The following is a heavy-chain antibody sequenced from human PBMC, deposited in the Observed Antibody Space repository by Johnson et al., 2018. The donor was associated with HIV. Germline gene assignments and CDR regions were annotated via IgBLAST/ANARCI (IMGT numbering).Heavy chain of an antibody. D-gene: IGHD6-6*01. CDR1: GFTFDDYA. J-gene: IGHJ3*02. Sequence: LLVESGGVLVQPGRSLRLSCAASGFTFDDYAMHWVRQAPGKGLEWVSGISWNSGSIGYADSVEGRFTISRDNAKNSLYLQMNSLRAEDTALYYCAKESYRSSLWAFDIWGQGTMVTVSS. CDR3: AKESYRSSLWAFDI. V-gene: IGHV3-9*01. CDR2: ISWNSGSI.